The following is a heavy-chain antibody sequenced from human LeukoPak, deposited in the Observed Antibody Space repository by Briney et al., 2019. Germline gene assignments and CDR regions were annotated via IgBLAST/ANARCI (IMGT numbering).Heavy chain of an antibody. CDR2: IKQDGSET. Sequence: GGSLRLSCAASGFAMRTYWMSWFRQAPGKGPEWVAHIKQDGSETYYVDAVRGRFTISRDNAQNSLWLQMNSLRGDDTAMYYCAISISVEGDAWGQGTLVTVSS. J-gene: IGHJ5*02. D-gene: IGHD3-3*01. V-gene: IGHV3-7*01. CDR3: AISISVEGDA. CDR1: GFAMRTYW.